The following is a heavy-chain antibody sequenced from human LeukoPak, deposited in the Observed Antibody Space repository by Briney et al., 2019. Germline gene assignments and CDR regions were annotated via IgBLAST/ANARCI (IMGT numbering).Heavy chain of an antibody. Sequence: GGSLRLSCAASGFTFSSYGMHWVRQAPGKGLEWVAFIRYDGSNKYYADSVKGRFTISRDNSKNTLYLQMNSLRAEDMAVYYCLGRVTQNLNNWFDPWGQGTLVTVSS. CDR1: GFTFSSYG. CDR2: IRYDGSNK. D-gene: IGHD4-11*01. CDR3: LGRVTQNLNNWFDP. J-gene: IGHJ5*02. V-gene: IGHV3-30*02.